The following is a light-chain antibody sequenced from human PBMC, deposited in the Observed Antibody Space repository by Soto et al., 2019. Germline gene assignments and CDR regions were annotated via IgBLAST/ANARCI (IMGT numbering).Light chain of an antibody. CDR1: QSISTY. Sequence: DIHMTQSPSSLSASVGDRVTITCRASQSISTYLNWYQHKPGKAPKVLIYAVSSLQSGVPSRFSGSGSGTDFTLTITSLQPEDSATYYCQHSYGTPRTFGQGTKVDIK. CDR3: QHSYGTPRT. CDR2: AVS. V-gene: IGKV1-39*01. J-gene: IGKJ1*01.